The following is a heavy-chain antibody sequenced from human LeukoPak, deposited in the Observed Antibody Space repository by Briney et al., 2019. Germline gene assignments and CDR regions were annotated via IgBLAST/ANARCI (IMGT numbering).Heavy chain of an antibody. Sequence: ASVKVSCKASGYTFTSYGISWVRQAPGQGLEWMGWISAYNGNTNYAQKLQGRVTMTTDTFTSTAYMELRSLRSDDTAVYYCARVTGWYTYRDFDYWGQGTLVTVSS. V-gene: IGHV1-18*01. CDR1: GYTFTSYG. D-gene: IGHD6-19*01. CDR3: ARVTGWYTYRDFDY. CDR2: ISAYNGNT. J-gene: IGHJ4*02.